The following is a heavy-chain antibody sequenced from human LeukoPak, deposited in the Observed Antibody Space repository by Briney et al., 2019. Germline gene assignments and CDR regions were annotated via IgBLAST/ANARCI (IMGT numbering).Heavy chain of an antibody. CDR3: ARVRHGAFDI. V-gene: IGHV4-61*01. J-gene: IGHJ3*02. CDR1: GYSISSGFY. CDR2: IYYSGST. Sequence: SETLSLTCTVSGYSISSGFYWGWIRQPPGKGLEWIGYIYYSGSTNYNPSLKSRVTISVDTSKNEFSLKLSSVTAADTAVYYCARVRHGAFDIWGQGKMVTVSS.